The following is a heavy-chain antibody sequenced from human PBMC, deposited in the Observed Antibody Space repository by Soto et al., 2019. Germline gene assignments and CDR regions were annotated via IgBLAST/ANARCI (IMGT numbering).Heavy chain of an antibody. J-gene: IGHJ6*02. Sequence: GGSLRLSCAASGFTFSTYPMIWVRQAPGKGLECVGSISDSGANTYYADSVRGRFTISRDNSKNTLYLQMNSLRDDDTAVYYCAKILSMVTSYYYGMDVWGHGTTVTVSS. CDR3: AKILSMVTSYYYGMDV. CDR1: GFTFSTYP. CDR2: ISDSGANT. V-gene: IGHV3-23*01. D-gene: IGHD4-17*01.